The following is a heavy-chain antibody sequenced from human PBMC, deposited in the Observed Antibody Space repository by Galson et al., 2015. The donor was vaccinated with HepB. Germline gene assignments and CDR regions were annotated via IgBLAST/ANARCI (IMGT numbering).Heavy chain of an antibody. D-gene: IGHD6-19*01. CDR1: GYSFTSYW. Sequence: QSGAEVKKPGESLRISCKGSGYSFTSYWISWVRQMPGKGLEWMGRIDPSDSYTNYSPSFQGHVTISADKSISTAYLQWSSLKASDTAMYYCASHHGRREAVAGTVLDWYFDLWGRGTLVTVSS. J-gene: IGHJ2*01. CDR3: ASHHGRREAVAGTVLDWYFDL. V-gene: IGHV5-10-1*01. CDR2: IDPSDSYT.